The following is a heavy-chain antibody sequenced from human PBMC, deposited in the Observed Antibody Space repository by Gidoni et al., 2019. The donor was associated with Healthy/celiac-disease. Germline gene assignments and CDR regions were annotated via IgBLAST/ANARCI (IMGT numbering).Heavy chain of an antibody. V-gene: IGHV3-21*01. J-gene: IGHJ4*02. CDR1: GFTFSSYS. CDR2: ISSSSSYI. CDR3: ARKKGYCSGGSCYSDY. D-gene: IGHD2-15*01. Sequence: EVQLVESGGGLVKPGGSLRLSCAASGFTFSSYSMNWVRQAPGKGLEWVSSISSSSSYIYYADSVKGRFTISRDNAKNSLYLQMNSLRAEDTAVYYCARKKGYCSGGSCYSDYWGQGTLVTVSS.